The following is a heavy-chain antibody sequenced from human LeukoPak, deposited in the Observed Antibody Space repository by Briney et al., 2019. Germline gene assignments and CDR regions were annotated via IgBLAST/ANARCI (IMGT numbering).Heavy chain of an antibody. CDR3: AREGERWLSIDY. D-gene: IGHD5-24*01. J-gene: IGHJ4*02. CDR2: IIPIFGTA. V-gene: IGHV1-69*05. Sequence: ASVKVSCKASGGTFSSYAISWVRQAPGQGREWMGGIIPIFGTANYAQKFQGRVTITTDESTNTHHIELRSLTSEDMAVYYCAREGERWLSIDYWGQGTLVTVSS. CDR1: GGTFSSYA.